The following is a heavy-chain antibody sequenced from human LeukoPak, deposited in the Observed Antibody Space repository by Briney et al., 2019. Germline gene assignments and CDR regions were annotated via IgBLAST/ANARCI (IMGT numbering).Heavy chain of an antibody. D-gene: IGHD3-22*01. CDR2: IWYDGSNK. CDR1: GFTFSSYG. CDR3: ARDTVTRHYYDSSGSLVY. V-gene: IGHV3-33*01. Sequence: PGGSLRLSCAASGFTFSSYGMHWVRQAPGKGLEWVAVIWYDGSNKYYADSVKGRFTISRDNSKNTLYLQMNSLRVEDTAVYYCARDTVTRHYYDSSGSLVYWGQGTLVTVSS. J-gene: IGHJ4*02.